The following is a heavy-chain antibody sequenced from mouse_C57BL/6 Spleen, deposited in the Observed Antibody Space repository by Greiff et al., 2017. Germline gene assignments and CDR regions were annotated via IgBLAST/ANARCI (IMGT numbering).Heavy chain of an antibody. V-gene: IGHV1-5*01. CDR2: IYPGNSDT. CDR3: TRFMVTTLLRYFDV. D-gene: IGHD2-1*01. Sequence: EVKLVESGTVLARPGASVKMSCKTSGYTFTSYWMHWVKQRPGQGLEWIGAIYPGNSDTSYNQKFKGKAKLTAVTSASTAYMELSSLTNEDSAVYYCTRFMVTTLLRYFDVWGTGTTVTVSS. CDR1: GYTFTSYW. J-gene: IGHJ1*03.